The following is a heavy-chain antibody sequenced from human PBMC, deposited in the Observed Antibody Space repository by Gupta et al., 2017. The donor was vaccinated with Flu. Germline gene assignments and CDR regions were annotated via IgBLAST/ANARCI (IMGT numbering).Heavy chain of an antibody. CDR1: TFSSYA. Sequence: TFSSYAMHWVRHTPGKGLEWVAVISHDGSDAFYADSVKGRFTISRDNSDNTLYLQMNGLRPDDTAVFFCAAYSNSFRTQGYWGQGAQVTVSS. J-gene: IGHJ4*02. V-gene: IGHV3-30-3*01. D-gene: IGHD6-6*01. CDR3: AAYSNSFRTQGY. CDR2: ISHDGSDA.